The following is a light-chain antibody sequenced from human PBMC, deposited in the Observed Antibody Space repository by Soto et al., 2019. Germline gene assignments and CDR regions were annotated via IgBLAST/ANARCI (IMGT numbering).Light chain of an antibody. CDR2: SNS. V-gene: IGLV1-40*01. CDR3: QSYDSSRSAAV. Sequence: QSVLTQPPSVSGAPGQKVIISCTGATSNIGAGYDVHWYQQLPGTAPKLLIYSNSNRPSGVPDRLSGPKSGTSASRAITGLQVEEEADYYCQSYDSSRSAAVFGGGTKLTVL. CDR1: TSNIGAGYD. J-gene: IGLJ3*02.